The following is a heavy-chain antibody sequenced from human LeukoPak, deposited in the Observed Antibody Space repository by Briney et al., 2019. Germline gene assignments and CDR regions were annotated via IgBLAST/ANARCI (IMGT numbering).Heavy chain of an antibody. V-gene: IGHV3-74*01. Sequence: GGSLRLSCAASGFTFSTYWMHWVRQAPGKGLVWVARINSDGSSTNYADSVKGRFSISRDNAKNTLYLQMNSLRAEDTAVYYCARVEMATIFDWGQGTLVTVSS. J-gene: IGHJ4*02. D-gene: IGHD5-24*01. CDR2: INSDGSST. CDR3: ARVEMATIFD. CDR1: GFTFSTYW.